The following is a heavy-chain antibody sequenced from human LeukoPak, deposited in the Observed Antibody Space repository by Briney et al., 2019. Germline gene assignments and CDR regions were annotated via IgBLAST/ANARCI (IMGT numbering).Heavy chain of an antibody. Sequence: ASVKVSCKASGGTFISYAISWVRQAPGKGLEWMGRIISILGIANYAQKFQGRVTITADKSTSTAYMELSSLRSEDTDVYYCARDYYDSSGYYLGYFDYWGQGTLVTVSS. J-gene: IGHJ4*02. CDR2: IISILGIA. D-gene: IGHD3-22*01. V-gene: IGHV1-69*04. CDR3: ARDYYDSSGYYLGYFDY. CDR1: GGTFISYA.